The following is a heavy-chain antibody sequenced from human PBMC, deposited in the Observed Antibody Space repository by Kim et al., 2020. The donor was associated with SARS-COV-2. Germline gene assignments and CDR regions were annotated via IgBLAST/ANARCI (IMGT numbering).Heavy chain of an antibody. Sequence: GRSTISRDTSKNTLYLQMNSLRAEDTAVYYCAKDRRDIVVVPARGDWFDPWGQGTLVTVSS. J-gene: IGHJ5*02. V-gene: IGHV3-23*01. CDR3: AKDRRDIVVVPARGDWFDP. D-gene: IGHD2-2*01.